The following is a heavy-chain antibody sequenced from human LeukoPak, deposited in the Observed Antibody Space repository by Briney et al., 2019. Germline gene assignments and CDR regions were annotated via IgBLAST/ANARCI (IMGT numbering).Heavy chain of an antibody. CDR2: IDTSGGT. Sequence: GGSLRLSCAASGFPFSSYDMHWVRQATGEGLEWVSAIDTSGGTYYPDSVRGRFTISRENAKDSFYLQMNSLTAGDTAVYYCAREGFCGGDCPGYLDLWGRGTLVTVSS. D-gene: IGHD2-21*02. J-gene: IGHJ2*01. V-gene: IGHV3-13*04. CDR3: AREGFCGGDCPGYLDL. CDR1: GFPFSSYD.